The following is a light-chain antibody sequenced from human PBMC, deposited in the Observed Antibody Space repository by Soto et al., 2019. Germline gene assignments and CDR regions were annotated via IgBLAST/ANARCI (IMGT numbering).Light chain of an antibody. J-gene: IGLJ2*01. V-gene: IGLV2-14*03. CDR2: DVT. CDR3: SSYTRSSTRV. CDR1: SSDVGAYDY. Sequence: QSALTQPASVSGSPGQSITLSCTGSSSDVGAYDYVSWYQQHPGKAPKLMIYDVTNRPSGVSDRFSGSKSGNTASLTISGLQPEDEADYYCSSYTRSSTRVFGGGTKLTVL.